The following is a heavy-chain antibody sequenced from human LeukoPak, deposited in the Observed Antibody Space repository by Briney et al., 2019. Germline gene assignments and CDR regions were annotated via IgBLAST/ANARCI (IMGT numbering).Heavy chain of an antibody. D-gene: IGHD3-3*01. CDR1: GFTFSSYW. V-gene: IGHV3-74*01. CDR3: ARGVYDFWSGYYLPAHYYYGMDV. J-gene: IGHJ6*02. Sequence: GGSLRLSCAASGFTFSSYWMHWVRQAPGKGLVWVSRINSDGSSTSYADSVKGRFTISRDNAKNTLYLQMNSLRAEDTAVYYCARGVYDFWSGYYLPAHYYYGMDVWGQGTTVTVSS. CDR2: INSDGSST.